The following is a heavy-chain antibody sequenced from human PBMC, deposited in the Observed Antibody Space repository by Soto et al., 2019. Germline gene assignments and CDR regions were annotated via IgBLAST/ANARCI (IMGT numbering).Heavy chain of an antibody. V-gene: IGHV4-4*02. CDR1: GGSISSSNW. D-gene: IGHD1-26*01. J-gene: IGHJ3*02. Sequence: QVQLQESGPGLVKPSGTLSLTCAVSGGSISSSNWWSWVRQPPGKGLEGIGEIYHSGSTNYNPSLTSRVTISVDKSKNQFSLNLSSVTAADTAVYYCVRFNSRNYYEALEIWCQGTMVTVSS. CDR2: IYHSGST. CDR3: VRFNSRNYYEALEI.